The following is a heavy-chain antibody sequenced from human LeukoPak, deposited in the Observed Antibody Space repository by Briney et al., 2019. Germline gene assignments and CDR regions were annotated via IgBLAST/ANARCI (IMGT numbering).Heavy chain of an antibody. CDR2: IRYDGSNK. J-gene: IGHJ3*02. CDR1: GFTFSSYG. D-gene: IGHD5-12*01. V-gene: IGHV3-30*02. CDR3: ARDWAGYDAFDI. Sequence: GSLRLSCAASGFTFSSYGMHWVRQAPGKGLEWVAFIRYDGSNKYYADSVKGRFTISRDNSKNTLYLHVNSLRPEDTAVYYCARDWAGYDAFDIWGQGTMVTVSS.